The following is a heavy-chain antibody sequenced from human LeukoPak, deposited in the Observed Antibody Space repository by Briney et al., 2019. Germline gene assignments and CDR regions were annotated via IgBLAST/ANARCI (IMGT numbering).Heavy chain of an antibody. CDR1: GFTLSSYG. CDR3: AKGFQFRYGSYYFDY. D-gene: IGHD4-17*01. CDR2: IRYDGSNK. J-gene: IGHJ4*02. V-gene: IGHV3-30*02. Sequence: GSLRLSCAASGFTLSSYGMHWVRQAPGKGLEWVAFIRYDGSNKYYADSVKGRFTISRDNSKNTLYLQMNSLRAEDTAVYYCAKGFQFRYGSYYFDYWGQGTLVTVSS.